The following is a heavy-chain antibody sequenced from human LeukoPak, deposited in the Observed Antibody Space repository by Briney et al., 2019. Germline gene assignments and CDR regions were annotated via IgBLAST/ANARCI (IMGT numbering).Heavy chain of an antibody. J-gene: IGHJ4*02. CDR2: IIPIFGTA. V-gene: IGHV1-69*01. CDR1: GGTFSSYA. Sequence: GSSVKVSCKASGGTFSSYAISWVRQAPGQGLEWMGGIIPIFGTANYAQKFQGRVTITADESTSTAYMELSSLRSEDTAVYYCARWPPGYSYGSSAGHYYFDYWGQGTLVTVSS. D-gene: IGHD5-18*01. CDR3: ARWPPGYSYGSSAGHYYFDY.